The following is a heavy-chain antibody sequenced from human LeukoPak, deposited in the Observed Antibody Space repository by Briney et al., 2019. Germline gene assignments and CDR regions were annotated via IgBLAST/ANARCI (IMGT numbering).Heavy chain of an antibody. V-gene: IGHV4-30-4*01. CDR2: IYYSGST. J-gene: IGHJ3*02. Sequence: SETLSLTCTVSGGSISSGDYYWSWIRQPPGKGLEWIGYIYYSGSTYYNPSLKSRVTISVDTSKNLFSLKLSSVTAADTAVYYCARAIVVVTAGPFDIWGQGTMDTVSS. D-gene: IGHD2-21*02. CDR3: ARAIVVVTAGPFDI. CDR1: GGSISSGDYY.